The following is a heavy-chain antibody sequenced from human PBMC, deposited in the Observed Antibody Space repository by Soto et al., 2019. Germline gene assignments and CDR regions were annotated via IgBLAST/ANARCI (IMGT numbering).Heavy chain of an antibody. D-gene: IGHD2-21*02. CDR3: ARGGGFCGGDCYKGGIDY. CDR2: ISYDGNDK. CDR1: GFTFSPYT. Sequence: ESGGGVVQPGRSLRLSCAASGFTFSPYTMHWVRQAPGKGLEWVAVISYDGNDKFYADSVKGRFTISRDNSKNTLYLQMNSLRAEDTAVYYCARGGGFCGGDCYKGGIDYWGQGTLVTVSS. J-gene: IGHJ4*02. V-gene: IGHV3-30-3*01.